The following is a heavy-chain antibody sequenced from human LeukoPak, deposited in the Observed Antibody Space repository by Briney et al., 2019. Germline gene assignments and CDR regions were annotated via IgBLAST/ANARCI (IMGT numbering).Heavy chain of an antibody. CDR2: INNDGSDT. D-gene: IGHD1-1*01. V-gene: IGHV3-74*01. Sequence: PGGPLRLSCAASGITFRGFWMHWVRQAPGKGLVWVSRINNDGSDTSYADSVKGRFTISRDNAKNMVYLEMSSLRADDTAVYYCARQETTTYNGAFDIWGQGTMVTVSS. CDR1: GITFRGFW. CDR3: ARQETTTYNGAFDI. J-gene: IGHJ3*02.